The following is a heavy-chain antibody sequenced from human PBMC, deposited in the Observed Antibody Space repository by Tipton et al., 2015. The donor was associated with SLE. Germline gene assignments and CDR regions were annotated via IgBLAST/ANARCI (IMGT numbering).Heavy chain of an antibody. D-gene: IGHD2-21*02. CDR2: ISSSSRYI. J-gene: IGHJ6*02. V-gene: IGHV3-21*04. Sequence: SLRLSCAASGFIFSDYSMNWVRQAPGKGLEWVSSISSSSRYIYHAESLKGRFTISRDNAKNSLYLQMNSLKIEDTAVYYCARAPRDFYYSLDVWGQGTTVSVSS. CDR1: GFIFSDYS. CDR3: ARAPRDFYYSLDV.